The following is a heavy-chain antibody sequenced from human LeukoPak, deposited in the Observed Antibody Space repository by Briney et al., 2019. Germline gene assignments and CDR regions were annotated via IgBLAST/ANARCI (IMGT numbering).Heavy chain of an antibody. CDR1: GFTFSSYE. V-gene: IGHV3-48*03. CDR3: ARGVSSGWYRPPDAFDI. D-gene: IGHD6-19*01. CDR2: ISSSGSTI. Sequence: GGSLRLSCAASGFTFSSYEMNWVRQDPGTGLEWASYISSSGSTIYYADSAKGRFTISRDNAKNSLYLQMNSLRAEDTAVYYCARGVSSGWYRPPDAFDIWGQGTMVTVSS. J-gene: IGHJ3*02.